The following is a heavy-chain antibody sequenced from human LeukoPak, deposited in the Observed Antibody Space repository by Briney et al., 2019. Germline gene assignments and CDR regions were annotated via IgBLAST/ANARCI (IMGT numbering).Heavy chain of an antibody. CDR1: GDSISSSNYY. J-gene: IGHJ4*02. CDR2: IYYSGST. D-gene: IGHD4-23*01. Sequence: PSETLSLTCTVSGDSISSSNYYWGWIRQPPGKGLEWIGIIYYSGSTNYNPSLKIRVTISVDRSHDQFSLKLSSVTAADTAVYYCARHSSQRWELDYWGQGTLVTVSS. V-gene: IGHV4-39*01. CDR3: ARHSSQRWELDY.